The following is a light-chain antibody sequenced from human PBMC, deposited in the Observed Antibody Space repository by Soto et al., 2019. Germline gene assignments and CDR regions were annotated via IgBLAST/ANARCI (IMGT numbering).Light chain of an antibody. CDR3: PQYGGTFLT. CDR2: SAS. V-gene: IGKV3-20*01. Sequence: EIVLTQSPGTLSLSPGERATLFCRASQSVDSTYLAWYQQKPGQAPRLLIYSASSRATGVPDRFSGSGSGTDFTLTISRLEPEDFAVYSCPQYGGTFLTFGQGTRLEIK. CDR1: QSVDSTY. J-gene: IGKJ5*01.